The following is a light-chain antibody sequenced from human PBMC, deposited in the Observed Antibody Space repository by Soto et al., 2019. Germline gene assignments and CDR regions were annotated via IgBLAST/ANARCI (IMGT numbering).Light chain of an antibody. CDR1: SGSIASNY. V-gene: IGLV6-57*03. J-gene: IGLJ3*02. CDR2: EDN. CDR3: QSYDSSNPSWV. Sequence: NFMLTQPHSVSDSPGKTVTISCTRSSGSIASNYVQWYQQRPGSAPTTVIYEDNQRPSGVPDRFSGSIDSSSNSASLTISGLKTEDEADYYCQSYDSSNPSWVFGGGTKLTVL.